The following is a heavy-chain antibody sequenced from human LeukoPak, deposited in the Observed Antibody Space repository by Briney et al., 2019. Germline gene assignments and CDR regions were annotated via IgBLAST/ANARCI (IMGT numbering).Heavy chain of an antibody. D-gene: IGHD3-10*01. J-gene: IGHJ5*02. Sequence: SETLSLNCTVSGGSISSYYWSWIRQPPGKGLEWIGYIYYSGSTNYNPSLKSRVTISVDTSKNQFSLKLSSVTAADTAVYYCARLTSSYYYGSGSISREDWFDPWGQGTLVTVSS. CDR1: GGSISSYY. V-gene: IGHV4-59*08. CDR2: IYYSGST. CDR3: ARLTSSYYYGSGSISREDWFDP.